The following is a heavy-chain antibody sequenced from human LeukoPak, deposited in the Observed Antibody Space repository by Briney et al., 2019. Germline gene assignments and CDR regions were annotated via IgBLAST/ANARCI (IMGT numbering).Heavy chain of an antibody. J-gene: IGHJ4*02. Sequence: PGGSLRLTCAASGFTFSSYSMNWVGQTPEKGLEWVTYISSGSSNKYYADSVKGRFTISRDNAKNSLFLQMNSLRVEDTAVYYCARSIGSGHYYVADYWGQGTLVTVSS. CDR1: GFTFSSYS. V-gene: IGHV3-48*01. CDR2: ISSGSSNK. CDR3: ARSIGSGHYYVADY. D-gene: IGHD3-22*01.